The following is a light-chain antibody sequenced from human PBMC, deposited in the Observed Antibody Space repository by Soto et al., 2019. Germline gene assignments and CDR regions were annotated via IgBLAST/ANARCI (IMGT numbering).Light chain of an antibody. V-gene: IGKV1-39*01. CDR2: AAS. CDR1: QYITTY. J-gene: IGKJ1*01. CDR3: QHSYSNVWT. Sequence: DVQMAQSPSSLSASVGDRVTITCRASQYITTYLNWYQQKPGKAPKLLIYAASILQSGVPSRFSGRGSGTDFTLTISGLEAEDFATYYCQHSYSNVWTFGQGGKVDIK.